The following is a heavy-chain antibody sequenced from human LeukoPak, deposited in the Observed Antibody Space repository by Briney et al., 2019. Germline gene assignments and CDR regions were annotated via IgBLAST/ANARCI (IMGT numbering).Heavy chain of an antibody. D-gene: IGHD2-2*01. CDR2: ISSDGSNK. Sequence: PGGSLRLSCAASGFTFSSYAMHRVRQAPGKGLEWVAVISSDGSNKYYADSVKGRFTISRDNSKNTLYLQMNSLRAEDTAVYYCAGDSVAPAVHYYFDYWGQGTLVTVSS. CDR1: GFTFSSYA. V-gene: IGHV3-30*04. CDR3: AGDSVAPAVHYYFDY. J-gene: IGHJ4*02.